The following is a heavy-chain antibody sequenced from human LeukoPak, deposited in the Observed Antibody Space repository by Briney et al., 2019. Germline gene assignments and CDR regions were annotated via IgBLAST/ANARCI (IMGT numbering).Heavy chain of an antibody. CDR2: IHSGGST. J-gene: IGHJ4*02. CDR1: GFTFNSYG. Sequence: PGGSLRLSCAASGFTFNSYGMHWVRQAPGKGLEWVSVIHSGGSTYYADSVKGRFTISRDNSKNTVFLQMNSLRPGDTAVYYCARDRYGDYSLDYWGQGTLVTVSS. V-gene: IGHV3-53*01. CDR3: ARDRYGDYSLDY. D-gene: IGHD4-17*01.